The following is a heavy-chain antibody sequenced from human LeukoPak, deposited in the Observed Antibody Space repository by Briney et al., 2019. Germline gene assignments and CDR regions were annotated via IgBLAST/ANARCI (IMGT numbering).Heavy chain of an antibody. CDR1: GFTFSSYG. D-gene: IGHD1-14*01. Sequence: GGSLRLSCAVSGFTFSSYGMHWVRQAPGKGLEWVAVIWYDGTNKYYGDSVKGRFTISRDNSKNTLYLEMNSLSPDDTAVYYCARGVEPLAANTLAYWGQGTLVTVSS. CDR3: ARGVEPLAANTLAY. CDR2: IWYDGTNK. V-gene: IGHV3-33*01. J-gene: IGHJ4*02.